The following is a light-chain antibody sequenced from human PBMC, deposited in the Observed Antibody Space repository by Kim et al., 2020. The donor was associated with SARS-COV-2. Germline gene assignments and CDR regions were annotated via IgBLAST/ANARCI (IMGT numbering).Light chain of an antibody. CDR2: SAS. V-gene: IGKV1-39*01. CDR1: QTIRRS. Sequence: DIQMTQSPSSLSAFVGDRIIITCRASQTIRRSLNCYQQKPGKAPKLLIYSASSLQSGVPSRFSGSGSGTDFTRTISSLQPDDFATYYCQQSYSAPVTFGQGTRLEIK. J-gene: IGKJ5*01. CDR3: QQSYSAPVT.